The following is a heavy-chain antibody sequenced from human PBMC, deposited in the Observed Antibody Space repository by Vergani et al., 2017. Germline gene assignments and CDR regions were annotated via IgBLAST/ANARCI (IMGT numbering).Heavy chain of an antibody. CDR3: AKGGDYYYYYMDV. CDR2: ISWNSGSI. J-gene: IGHJ6*03. Sequence: EVQLVESGGGLVQPGRSLRLSCAASGFTFDDYAMHWVRQPPGKGLEWVSGISWNSGSIGYADSVKGRFTISRDNAKNSLYLQINSLRAEDTAFYYCAKGGDYYYYYMDVWGKGTTVTVSS. CDR1: GFTFDDYA. V-gene: IGHV3-9*01.